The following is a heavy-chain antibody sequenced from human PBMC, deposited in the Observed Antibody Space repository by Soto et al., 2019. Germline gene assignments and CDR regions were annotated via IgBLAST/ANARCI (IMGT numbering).Heavy chain of an antibody. CDR3: ARVNPNWNYPFDY. V-gene: IGHV4-30-4*01. CDR1: GGSISSGDYY. D-gene: IGHD1-7*01. J-gene: IGHJ4*02. CDR2: IYYSGST. Sequence: PSETLSLTCTVSGGSISSGDYYWSWIRQPPGKGLEWIGYIYYSGSTYYNPSLKSRVTISVDTSKNQFSLKLSSVTAADTAVYYCARVNPNWNYPFDYWGQGTLVTVS.